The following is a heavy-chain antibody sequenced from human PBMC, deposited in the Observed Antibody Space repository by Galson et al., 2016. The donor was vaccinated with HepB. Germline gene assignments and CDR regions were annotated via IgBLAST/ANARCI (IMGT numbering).Heavy chain of an antibody. D-gene: IGHD3-10*01. J-gene: IGHJ4*02. Sequence: ETLSLTCTVSVGSISSHYWSWIRQPPGKGLEWIGYIHYSGTTNYNPSLKSRVTISVDTSKNQFSLNLSSVTAADTAVYFCARAPPPGYANSGNSYTPNPFDFWGQGTLVAVSS. CDR1: VGSISSHY. CDR3: ARAPPPGYANSGNSYTPNPFDF. CDR2: IHYSGTT. V-gene: IGHV4-59*11.